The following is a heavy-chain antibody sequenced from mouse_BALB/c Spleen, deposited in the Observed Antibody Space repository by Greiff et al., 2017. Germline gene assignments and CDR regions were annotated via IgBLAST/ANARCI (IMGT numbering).Heavy chain of an antibody. D-gene: IGHD2-4*01. J-gene: IGHJ4*01. V-gene: IGHV5-12-1*01. CDR3: ARHGSGITTRHYYAMDY. CDR1: GFAFSSYD. CDR2: ISSGGGST. Sequence: EVQVVESGGGLVKPGGSLKISCAASGFAFSSYDMSWVRQTPEKRLEWVAYISSGGGSTYYPNTVKGRFTISRDNAKNTLYLQMSSLKSEDTAMYYCARHGSGITTRHYYAMDYWGQGTSVTVSS.